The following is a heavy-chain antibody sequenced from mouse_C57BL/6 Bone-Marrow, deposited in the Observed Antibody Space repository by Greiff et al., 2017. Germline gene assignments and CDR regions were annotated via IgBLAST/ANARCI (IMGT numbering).Heavy chain of an antibody. CDR3: ARGTYYYDSSRFDY. CDR2: IWWDDDK. V-gene: IGHV8-8*01. Sequence: QVTLKVCGPGILQPSQTLSLTCSFSGFSLSTFGMGVGWIRQPSGKGLEWLAHIWWDDDKYYKPTLKSRLTISKDTSKNQVVLKIANVDTADTATYYCARGTYYYDSSRFDYWGQGTTLTVSS. J-gene: IGHJ2*01. CDR1: GFSLSTFGMG. D-gene: IGHD1-1*01.